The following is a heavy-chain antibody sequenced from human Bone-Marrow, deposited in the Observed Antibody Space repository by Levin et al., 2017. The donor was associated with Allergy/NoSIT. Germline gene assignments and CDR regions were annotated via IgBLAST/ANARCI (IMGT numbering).Heavy chain of an antibody. CDR2: INQDGGEK. V-gene: IGHV3-7*01. Sequence: GGSLRLSCVASEFTFSSYWMNWVRQAPGKGLEWVAKINQDGGEKYYVDSVRGRFTISRDNAKNSLYLQMNSLRAEDTAIYYCERTDTDANNYYGMDVWGQGTTVTVSS. CDR3: ERTDTDANNYYGMDV. J-gene: IGHJ6*02. CDR1: EFTFSSYW.